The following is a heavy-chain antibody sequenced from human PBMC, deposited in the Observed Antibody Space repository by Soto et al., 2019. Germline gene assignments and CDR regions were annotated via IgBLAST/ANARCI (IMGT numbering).Heavy chain of an antibody. CDR2: ISYDGSNK. V-gene: IGHV3-30-3*01. CDR1: GFTFSSYA. D-gene: IGHD2-15*01. J-gene: IGHJ3*02. Sequence: GGSLRLSCAASGFTFSSYAMHWVRQAPGKGLEWVAVISYDGSNKYYADSVKGRFTISRDNSKNTLYLQMNSLRAEDTAVYYCARCSGGSCYLHAAAFDIWGQGTMVTVSS. CDR3: ARCSGGSCYLHAAAFDI.